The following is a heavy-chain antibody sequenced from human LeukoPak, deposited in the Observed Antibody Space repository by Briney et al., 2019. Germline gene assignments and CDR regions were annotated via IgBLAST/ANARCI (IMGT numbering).Heavy chain of an antibody. V-gene: IGHV3-23*01. Sequence: GGSLRLSCAASGFTFSSYAMSWVRQAPGKGLEWVSAISGSGGSTYYADSVKGRFTISRDNSKNTLYLQMNSLKTEDTAVYYCTRGLWAPMVGNFGYWGQGTLVTVSS. CDR2: ISGSGGST. CDR3: TRGLWAPMVGNFGY. J-gene: IGHJ4*02. CDR1: GFTFSSYA. D-gene: IGHD4/OR15-4a*01.